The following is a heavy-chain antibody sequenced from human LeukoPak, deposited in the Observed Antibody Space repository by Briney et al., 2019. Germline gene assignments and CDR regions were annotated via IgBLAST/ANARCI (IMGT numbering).Heavy chain of an antibody. CDR2: IRPSGDNT. Sequence: GGALRLSCAASGFTFSSYDMTWVRQAPGRGLEWVSSIRPSGDNTYYGDSVKGRFTISRDNSKNTVYLQMNNMRVDDTAVHYCARVAGWHWFDPWGQGTLVTVSS. CDR3: ARVAGWHWFDP. V-gene: IGHV3-23*01. CDR1: GFTFSSYD. D-gene: IGHD6-19*01. J-gene: IGHJ5*02.